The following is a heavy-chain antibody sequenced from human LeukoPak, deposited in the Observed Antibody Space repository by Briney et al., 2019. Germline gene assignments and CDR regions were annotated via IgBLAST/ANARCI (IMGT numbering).Heavy chain of an antibody. CDR2: IGGDSRYI. J-gene: IGHJ4*02. CDR3: ARGRHLGDY. V-gene: IGHV3-21*01. Sequence: GGSLRLSCAVSGFIFSNYTMNWVRQAPGKGLEWVSSIGGDSRYIYYIDSVRGRFAISRDNAKNSLYLQMDSLRAEDTAVYYCARGRHLGDYWGQGTLVTVSS. CDR1: GFIFSNYT.